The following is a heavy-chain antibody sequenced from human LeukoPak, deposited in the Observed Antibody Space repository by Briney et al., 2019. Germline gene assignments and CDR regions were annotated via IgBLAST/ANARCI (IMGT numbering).Heavy chain of an antibody. D-gene: IGHD3-9*01. Sequence: ASVKVSCKASGYTFTSYGISWVRQAPGQGLEWMGWISAYNDNTNYAQKLQGRVTMTTDTSTSTAYMELRSLRSDDTAVYYCARVHYNILTGYSYFDYWGQGTLVTVSS. CDR2: ISAYNDNT. J-gene: IGHJ4*02. V-gene: IGHV1-18*01. CDR1: GYTFTSYG. CDR3: ARVHYNILTGYSYFDY.